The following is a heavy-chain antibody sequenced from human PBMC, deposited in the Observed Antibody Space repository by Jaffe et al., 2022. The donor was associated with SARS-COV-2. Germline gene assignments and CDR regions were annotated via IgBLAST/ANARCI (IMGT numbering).Heavy chain of an antibody. D-gene: IGHD1-26*01. Sequence: QVQLVQSGAEVKKPGASVKVSCKASGYTFTSYGISWVRQAPGQGLEWMGWISAYNGNTNYAQKLQGRVTMTTDTSTSTAYMELRSLRSDDTAVYYCATYPGGWELQKKDAFDIWGQGTMVTVSS. CDR3: ATYPGGWELQKKDAFDI. CDR1: GYTFTSYG. J-gene: IGHJ3*02. V-gene: IGHV1-18*01. CDR2: ISAYNGNT.